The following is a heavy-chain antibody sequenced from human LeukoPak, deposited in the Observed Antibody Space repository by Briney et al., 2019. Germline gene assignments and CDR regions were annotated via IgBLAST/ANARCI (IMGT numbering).Heavy chain of an antibody. Sequence: SETLSPTCTVSGGSISSYYWSWIRQPPGKGREWIGYIYYSGSTNYNPSLKSRVTISVDTSKNQFSLKLSSVTAADTAVYYCARDSGSSGNNYYFDYWGQGTLVTVSS. CDR3: ARDSGSSGNNYYFDY. CDR1: GGSISSYY. CDR2: IYYSGST. J-gene: IGHJ4*02. V-gene: IGHV4-59*01. D-gene: IGHD1-26*01.